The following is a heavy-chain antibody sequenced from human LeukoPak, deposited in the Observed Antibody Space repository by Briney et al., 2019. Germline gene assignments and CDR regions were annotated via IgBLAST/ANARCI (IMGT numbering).Heavy chain of an antibody. Sequence: GGSLRLSCAASGFTFSSYGMHWVRQAPGKGLEWVAVISYDGSNKYYADSVRGRFTISRDNSKNTLYLQMNSLRAEDTAVYYCAKLARGSSTSQTSWMDVWGKGTTVTVSS. CDR3: AKLARGSSTSQTSWMDV. V-gene: IGHV3-30*18. CDR1: GFTFSSYG. D-gene: IGHD2-2*01. CDR2: ISYDGSNK. J-gene: IGHJ6*04.